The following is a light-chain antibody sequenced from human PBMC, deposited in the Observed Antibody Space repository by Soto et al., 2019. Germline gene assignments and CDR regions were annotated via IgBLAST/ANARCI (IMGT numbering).Light chain of an antibody. CDR3: QQYNSYPYT. J-gene: IGKJ2*01. CDR2: KAS. V-gene: IGKV1-5*03. CDR1: QSISNW. Sequence: DLQMTQSPSTLSASVGDRVTITCRASQSISNWLAWYQQKPGKAPKLLIYKASSLESGVPSRFSGSGSGTEFTLTISSLQPDDFATYYCQQYNSYPYTSGQGTELEIK.